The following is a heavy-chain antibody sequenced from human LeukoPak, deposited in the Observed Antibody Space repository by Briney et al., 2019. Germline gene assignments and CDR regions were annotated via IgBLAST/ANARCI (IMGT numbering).Heavy chain of an antibody. V-gene: IGHV3-48*02. CDR2: ISSGSEII. CDR3: ARNPAGIGDY. D-gene: IGHD1-26*01. J-gene: IGHJ4*02. Sequence: RGGSVRLLCVVWGFTLSSYDVMGVRLARGEGLEWVSFISSGSEIIYYADSVKGRFTVSRDNAKNSLYLQMNSLRDEDTAVYYCARNPAGIGDYLGQGTLVTVSS. CDR1: GFTLSSYD.